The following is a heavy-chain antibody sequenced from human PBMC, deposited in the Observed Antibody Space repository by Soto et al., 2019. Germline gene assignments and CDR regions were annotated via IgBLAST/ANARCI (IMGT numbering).Heavy chain of an antibody. J-gene: IGHJ4*02. D-gene: IGHD2-15*01. V-gene: IGHV3-9*01. CDR2: ISWNSGSI. Sequence: GGSLSLSCAASGFTFDDYAMHWVRQAPGKGLEWVSGISWNSGSIGYADSVKGRFTISRDNAKNSLYLQMNSLRAEDTALHYCAKDNLNYCSGGSCYAYWGQGTLVIFTS. CDR3: AKDNLNYCSGGSCYAY. CDR1: GFTFDDYA.